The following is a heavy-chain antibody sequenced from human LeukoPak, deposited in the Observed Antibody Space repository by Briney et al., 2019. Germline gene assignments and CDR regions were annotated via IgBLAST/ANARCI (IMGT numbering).Heavy chain of an antibody. CDR1: GDSISSYY. CDR2: IYYSGST. Sequence: SETLSLTCTVSGDSISSYYWSWIRQPPGKGLEWLGYIYYSGSTIYNPSLKSRVTISVDTSKNQFSLKLSSVTAADTAVYYCARPYSSNWYDAFHILGQGTMVTVSS. D-gene: IGHD6-13*01. CDR3: ARPYSSNWYDAFHI. J-gene: IGHJ3*02. V-gene: IGHV4-59*01.